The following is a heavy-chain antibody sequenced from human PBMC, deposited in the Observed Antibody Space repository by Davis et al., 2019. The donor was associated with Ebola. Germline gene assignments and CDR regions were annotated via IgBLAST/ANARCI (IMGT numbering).Heavy chain of an antibody. J-gene: IGHJ4*02. CDR3: ATAPGLGELLSIY. CDR1: GYTLTELS. D-gene: IGHD1-26*01. V-gene: IGHV1-24*01. CDR2: FDPEDGET. Sequence: ASAKVSCNVSGYTLTELSMHWVRQAPGKGLEWMGGFDPEDGETIYAQKFQGRVTMTEDTSTDTAYMELSSLRSEDTAVYYCATAPGLGELLSIYWGQGTLVTVSS.